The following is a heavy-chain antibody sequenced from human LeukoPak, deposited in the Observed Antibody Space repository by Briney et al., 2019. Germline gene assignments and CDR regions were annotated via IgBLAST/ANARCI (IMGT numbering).Heavy chain of an antibody. V-gene: IGHV3-53*01. D-gene: IGHD3-22*01. CDR1: GFTFSSYA. J-gene: IGHJ3*02. Sequence: GGSLRLSCAASGFTFSSYAMSWVRQAPGKGLEWVSVTYTGGNSYYAGSVQGRFIISRDISKNTLYLQMNNLRAEDSALYYCARGGRGSAAVVAPRSFDIWGQGTMVTVSS. CDR2: TYTGGNS. CDR3: ARGGRGSAAVVAPRSFDI.